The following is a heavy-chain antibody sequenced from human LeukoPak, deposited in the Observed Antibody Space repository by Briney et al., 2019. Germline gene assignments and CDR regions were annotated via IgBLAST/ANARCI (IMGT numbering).Heavy chain of an antibody. D-gene: IGHD3/OR15-3a*01. CDR1: GGSIGSSNW. Sequence: PSETLSLTCAVSGGSIGSSNWWSWVRQPPGKGLEWIGEIYRSGSTNYNPSVKSRVTISVDKSKNHFSLKLNSVTAADTAVYYCARTDYYFDYWGQGTLVTVSS. V-gene: IGHV4-4*02. CDR3: ARTDYYFDY. CDR2: IYRSGST. J-gene: IGHJ4*02.